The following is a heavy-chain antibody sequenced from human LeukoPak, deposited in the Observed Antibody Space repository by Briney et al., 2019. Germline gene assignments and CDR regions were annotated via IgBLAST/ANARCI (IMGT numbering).Heavy chain of an antibody. CDR1: GFTFSDYY. CDR3: ARGKRRFDS. CDR2: MSESGSSI. Sequence: GGSLRLSCAASGFTFSDYYMSWIRQAPGKGLGWVSYMSESGSSIYYVASVKGRFTISRDNVNHSLFLQMNSLRAEDTAVYYCARGKRRFDSWGQGTLVTVSS. V-gene: IGHV3-11*01. J-gene: IGHJ4*02.